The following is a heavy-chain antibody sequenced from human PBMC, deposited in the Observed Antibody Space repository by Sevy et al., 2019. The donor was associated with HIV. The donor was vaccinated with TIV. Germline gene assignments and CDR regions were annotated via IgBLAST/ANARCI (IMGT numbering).Heavy chain of an antibody. CDR3: ARGPSIVLMVYVDRWNYFDY. Sequence: SETLSLTCTVSGGSISSYYWSWIRQPAGKGLEWIGRIYTSGSANYNPSLKSRVTMSVDTSKNQFSLKLSSVTAADTAVYYCARGPSIVLMVYVDRWNYFDYWGQGTLVTVSS. CDR1: GGSISSYY. J-gene: IGHJ4*02. D-gene: IGHD2-8*01. CDR2: IYTSGSA. V-gene: IGHV4-4*07.